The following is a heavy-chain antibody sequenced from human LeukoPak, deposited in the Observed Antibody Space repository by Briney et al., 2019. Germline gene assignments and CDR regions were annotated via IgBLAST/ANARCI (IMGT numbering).Heavy chain of an antibody. CDR2: ISGSGGST. CDR3: AKDLYGGNRFDY. J-gene: IGHJ4*02. D-gene: IGHD4-23*01. V-gene: IGHV3-23*01. CDR1: GFTFSSYA. Sequence: QPGASLRLSCAASGFTFSSYAMSWVRQAPGKGLEWVSAISGSGGSTYYADSVKGRLTISRDNSKNTLYLQVNSLRAEDTAVYYCAKDLYGGNRFDYWGQGTLVTVSS.